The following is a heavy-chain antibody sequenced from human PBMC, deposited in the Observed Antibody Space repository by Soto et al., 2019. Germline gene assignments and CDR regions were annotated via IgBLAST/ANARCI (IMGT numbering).Heavy chain of an antibody. CDR2: ISSDGSNK. V-gene: IGHV3-30*18. Sequence: QVQLVESGGGVVQPGRSLRLSCAASGFTFSSYGMHWVRQAPGKGLEWVAVISSDGSNKYYADSVKGRFTISRDNSKTTLYLQVSSGGDEATAVYYGAKDGPVKDLCGRGTLVTVAS. CDR1: GFTFSSYG. CDR3: AKDGPVKDL. J-gene: IGHJ2*01.